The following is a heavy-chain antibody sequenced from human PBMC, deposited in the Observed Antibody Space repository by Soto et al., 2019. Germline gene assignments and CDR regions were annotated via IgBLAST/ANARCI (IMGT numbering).Heavy chain of an antibody. V-gene: IGHV4-59*01. CDR3: ARDQGGPFDY. CDR1: GGSFSTYY. J-gene: IGHJ4*02. Sequence: SSETLSLTCTVSGGSFSTYYWSWIRQPPGKGLEWIGYIYYSGSTNSNPSLKSRVTLSVDTSKNQSSLKLSSVTAADTAVYYCARDQGGPFDYWGQGTLVTVSS. CDR2: IYYSGST. D-gene: IGHD2-15*01.